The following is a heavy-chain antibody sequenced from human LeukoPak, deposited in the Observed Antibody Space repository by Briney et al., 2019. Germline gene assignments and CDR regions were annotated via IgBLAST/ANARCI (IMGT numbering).Heavy chain of an antibody. CDR3: AKEGYNYYDSSGYSYYFDY. V-gene: IGHV3-23*01. Sequence: GGPLTLSCAASGFPLSSYAMSWVRQAPGKGLEGVSAISGSGGSTYYADSVKGRITISRDNYKNSLYLQMNSLRAEDTAVYYCAKEGYNYYDSSGYSYYFDYWGQGTLVTVSS. CDR2: ISGSGGST. J-gene: IGHJ4*02. CDR1: GFPLSSYA. D-gene: IGHD3-22*01.